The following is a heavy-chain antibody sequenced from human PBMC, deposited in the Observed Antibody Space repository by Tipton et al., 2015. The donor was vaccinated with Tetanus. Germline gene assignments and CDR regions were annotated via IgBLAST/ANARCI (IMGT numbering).Heavy chain of an antibody. V-gene: IGHV1-8*01. Sequence: QSGAEVKKPGASVKVSCKASGYTFTSYDINWVRQATGQGLEWMGWMNPNSGNTGYAQKFQGRVTMTRNASISTAYMELSSLRSEDTAVYYCARVTYGWTWFDPWGQGTLVTVSS. J-gene: IGHJ5*02. D-gene: IGHD3-10*01. CDR3: ARVTYGWTWFDP. CDR2: MNPNSGNT. CDR1: GYTFTSYD.